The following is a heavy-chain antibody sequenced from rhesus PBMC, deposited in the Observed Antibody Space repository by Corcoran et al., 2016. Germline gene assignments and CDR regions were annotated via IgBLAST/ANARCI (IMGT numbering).Heavy chain of an antibody. V-gene: IGHV4-80*01. CDR1: GASISNSW. CDR2: IKRNSGRT. CDR3: AKSIAAGLRRFDV. J-gene: IGHJ5-1*01. D-gene: IGHD6-13*01. Sequence: QVQLQESGPGLVKPSETLSLTCAVSGASISNSWWNWIRQPPGKGLEWIAEIKRNSGRTNDNPSHKSRVTISKDASKSQFSLKLSSVTAADTAVYYCAKSIAAGLRRFDVWGPGVLVTVSS.